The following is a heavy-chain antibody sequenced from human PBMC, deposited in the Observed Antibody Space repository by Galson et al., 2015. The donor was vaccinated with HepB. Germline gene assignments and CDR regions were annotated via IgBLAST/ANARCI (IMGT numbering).Heavy chain of an antibody. CDR1: GFTFTSSA. D-gene: IGHD3-22*01. J-gene: IGHJ4*02. V-gene: IGHV1-58*01. CDR3: ARETDSSGPPAAY. Sequence: SVKVSCKASGFTFTSSAVQWVRQARGQRLEWIGWIVVGSGNTNYAQKFQERVTITRDMSTSTAYMELSSLRSEDTAVYYCARETDSSGPPAAYWGQGTLVTVSS. CDR2: IVVGSGNT.